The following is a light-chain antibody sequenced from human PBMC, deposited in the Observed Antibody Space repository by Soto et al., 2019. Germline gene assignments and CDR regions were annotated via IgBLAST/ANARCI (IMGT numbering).Light chain of an antibody. J-gene: IGLJ2*01. CDR2: DVS. Sequence: QSVLTQPASMSGSPGQSITIFCTGTSSDVGAYNYVSWYQHHPGKAPKLMIYDVSNRPSGVSNRFSGSKSGNTASLTISGLQAEDEADYYCSSYTSSSPVFGGGTKLT. V-gene: IGLV2-14*03. CDR3: SSYTSSSPV. CDR1: SSDVGAYNY.